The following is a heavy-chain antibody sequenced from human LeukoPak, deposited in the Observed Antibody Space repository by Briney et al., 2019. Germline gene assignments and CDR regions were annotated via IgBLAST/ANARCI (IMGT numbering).Heavy chain of an antibody. D-gene: IGHD3-22*01. CDR2: IRSSSSYI. V-gene: IGHV3-21*01. CDR3: ARGYNYYDSSGYYPI. J-gene: IGHJ4*02. CDR1: GFTFSSSI. Sequence: GGSLRLSCAASGFTFSSSIMKWVRQAPGKGAEWVSSIRSSSSYIYYTDSVKGRFTISRDKAQKSLFVRIYTRRAQDTAVYYCARGYNYYDSSGYYPIGGQGTLVTVSS.